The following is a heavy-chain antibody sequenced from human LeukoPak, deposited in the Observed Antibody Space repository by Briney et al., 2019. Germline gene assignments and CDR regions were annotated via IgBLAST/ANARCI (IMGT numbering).Heavy chain of an antibody. CDR1: GGTFSSYA. V-gene: IGHV1-69*05. CDR3: ASRRTTGTTRPVDY. Sequence: SVKVSCKASGGTFSSYAISWVRQAPGQGLEWMGGIIPIFGTANYAQKFQGRVTITTDESTSTAYMELSSLRSEDAAVYYCASRRTTGTTRPVDYWGQGTLVTVSS. D-gene: IGHD1-1*01. J-gene: IGHJ4*02. CDR2: IIPIFGTA.